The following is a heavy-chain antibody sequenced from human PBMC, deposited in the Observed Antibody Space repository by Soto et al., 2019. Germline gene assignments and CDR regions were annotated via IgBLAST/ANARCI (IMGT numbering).Heavy chain of an antibody. CDR2: TSYDGNNE. Sequence: GGSLRLSCAASGFTFSSHWMHWVRQAPGKGLEWVALTSYDGNNEYYTDSVKGRFTISRDNSKNTLFLQMNSPRPEDTAVYYCAKDKGVFNWATSYFDYWGQGALVTVSS. D-gene: IGHD1-1*01. V-gene: IGHV3-30*18. CDR1: GFTFSSHW. J-gene: IGHJ4*02. CDR3: AKDKGVFNWATSYFDY.